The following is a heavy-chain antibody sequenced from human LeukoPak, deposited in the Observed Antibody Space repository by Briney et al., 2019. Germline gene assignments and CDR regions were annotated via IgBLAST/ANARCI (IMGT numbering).Heavy chain of an antibody. CDR2: ISGSGGST. Sequence: GGSLRLSCAASGFTFSSYAMSWVRQAPGKGLEWVSAISGSGGSTYYADSVKGRFTISRDNSKNTLYLQMNSLRAEDTAVYYCASDASLCGGDCYPYWYFDLWGRGTLVTVSS. CDR3: ASDASLCGGDCYPYWYFDL. J-gene: IGHJ2*01. D-gene: IGHD2-21*02. CDR1: GFTFSSYA. V-gene: IGHV3-23*01.